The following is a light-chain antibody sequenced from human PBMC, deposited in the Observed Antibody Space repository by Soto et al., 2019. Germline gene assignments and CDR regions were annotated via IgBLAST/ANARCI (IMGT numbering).Light chain of an antibody. CDR1: QNIRNW. V-gene: IGKV1-5*03. Sequence: DIQMTQSPSTLSASVGDRVTITCRSSQNIRNWLAWYQQKPGNAPKLLIYKASTFASGVPSRFSGSGSGTEFTLTISSPQPDDFATYYCQQYDTYWTFGPGTKVE. CDR3: QQYDTYWT. J-gene: IGKJ1*01. CDR2: KAS.